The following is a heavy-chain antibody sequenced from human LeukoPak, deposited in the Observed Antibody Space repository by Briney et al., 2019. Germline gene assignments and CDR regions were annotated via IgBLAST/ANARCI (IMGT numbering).Heavy chain of an antibody. D-gene: IGHD3-10*01. J-gene: IGHJ4*02. Sequence: GGSLRLSCAASGFTVSSNYMSWVRQAPGKGLEWVSVIYSGGSTYYADSVKGRFTISRDNSKNTLYLQMNSLRAEDTAVYYCANGQYYYGSGSRIGGEYYFDYWGQGTLVTVSS. CDR2: IYSGGST. CDR1: GFTVSSNY. V-gene: IGHV3-53*01. CDR3: ANGQYYYGSGSRIGGEYYFDY.